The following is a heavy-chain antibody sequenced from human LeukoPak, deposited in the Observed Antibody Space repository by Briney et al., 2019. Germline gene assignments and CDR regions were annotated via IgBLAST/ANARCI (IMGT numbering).Heavy chain of an antibody. J-gene: IGHJ5*01. CDR2: VDYSGRT. D-gene: IGHD6-6*01. Sequence: SETLSLSCTVSGGSFSSSFYYWAWIRQPPGKRLEWIGSVDYSGRTDDNPSLKSRLTMSVDTSKNQFSLKVSPVTAADTAIYYCTRESSSSPDSWGQGTLVTVSS. CDR3: TRESSSSPDS. V-gene: IGHV4-39*01. CDR1: GGSFSSSFYY.